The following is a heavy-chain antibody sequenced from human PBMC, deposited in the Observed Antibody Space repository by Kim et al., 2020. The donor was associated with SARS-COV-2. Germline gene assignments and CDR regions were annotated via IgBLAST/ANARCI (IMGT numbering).Heavy chain of an antibody. V-gene: IGHV4-34*01. Sequence: SETLSLTCAVYGGSFSGYYWSWIRQPPGKGLEWIGEINHSGSTNYNPSLKSRVTISVDTSKNQFSLKLSSVTAADTAVYYCARGSRVYSYDHPGYYYYYGMDVWGQGTTVTVSS. J-gene: IGHJ6*02. D-gene: IGHD5-18*01. CDR1: GGSFSGYY. CDR2: INHSGST. CDR3: ARGSRVYSYDHPGYYYYYGMDV.